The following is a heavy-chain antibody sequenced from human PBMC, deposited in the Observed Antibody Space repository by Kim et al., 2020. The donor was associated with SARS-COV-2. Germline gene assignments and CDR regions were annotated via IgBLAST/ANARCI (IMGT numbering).Heavy chain of an antibody. V-gene: IGHV3-9*01. J-gene: IGHJ6*02. CDR2: ISWNSGSI. Sequence: GGSLRLSCAASGFTFDDYAMHWVRQAPGKGLEWVSGISWNSGSIGYADSVKGRFTISRDNAKNSLYLQMNSLRAEDTALYYCARISLYYYYYGMDVWGQGTTVTVSS. CDR1: GFTFDDYA. CDR3: ARISLYYYYYGMDV.